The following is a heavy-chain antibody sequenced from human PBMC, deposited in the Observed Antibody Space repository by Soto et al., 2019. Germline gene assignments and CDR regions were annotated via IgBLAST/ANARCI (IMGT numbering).Heavy chain of an antibody. J-gene: IGHJ4*02. CDR2: IYYSEIT. D-gene: IGHD5-12*01. V-gene: IGHV4-30-4*01. CDR3: ARQYGGYEYYFDY. CDR1: GDSMSSGDYY. Sequence: QVQLQESGPGLVKPSQTLSLTCTVSGDSMSSGDYYWSWLRQPPGKGLEWIGYIYYSEITNYNPSHQSPVTLPAGRSKTQFSLKLSSVTAADTAGYYWARQYGGYEYYFDYWGQGTLVTVSS.